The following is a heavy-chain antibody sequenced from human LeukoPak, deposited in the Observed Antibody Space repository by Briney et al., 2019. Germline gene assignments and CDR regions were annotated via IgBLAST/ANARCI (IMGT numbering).Heavy chain of an antibody. D-gene: IGHD4-11*01. CDR2: IYYSGST. CDR1: GGSISSGDYY. V-gene: IGHV4-30-4*08. CDR3: ARAIPWFDDYSEDAFDI. Sequence: PSETLPLTCTVSGGSISSGDYYWSWIRQPPGKGLEWIGYIYYSGSTYYNPSLKSRVTISVDTSKNQFSLKLSTVTAADTAVYYCARAIPWFDDYSEDAFDIWGQGTMVTVSS. J-gene: IGHJ3*02.